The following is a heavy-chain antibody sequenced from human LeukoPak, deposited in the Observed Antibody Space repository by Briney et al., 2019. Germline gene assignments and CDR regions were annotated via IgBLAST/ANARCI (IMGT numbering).Heavy chain of an antibody. CDR3: ARPKVATRGAFAI. V-gene: IGHV4-30-4*01. Sequence: PSETLSLTCTVSGGSISSGDYYWSWIRQPPGKGLEWIGYIYYSGSTYYNPSLKSRVTISVDTSKNQFSLKLSSVTAADTAVYYCARPKVATRGAFAIWGQGTMVAVSS. CDR1: GGSISSGDYY. CDR2: IYYSGST. J-gene: IGHJ3*02. D-gene: IGHD5-12*01.